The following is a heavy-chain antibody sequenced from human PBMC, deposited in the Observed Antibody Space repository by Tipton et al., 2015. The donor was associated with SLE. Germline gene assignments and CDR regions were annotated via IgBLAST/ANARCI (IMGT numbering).Heavy chain of an antibody. D-gene: IGHD1-7*01. CDR1: GGSTSSYY. V-gene: IGHV4-34*01. CDR2: INHGGST. J-gene: IGHJ4*02. Sequence: TLSLTCTVSGGSTSSYYWSWIRQPPGKGLEWMGEINHGGSTNYNPPLKSRVTISVDTSKNQFSLKLSSVTAADTAVYYCAGRRDRAGTTIVVLYFDYWGQGTLVTVSS. CDR3: AGRRDRAGTTIVVLYFDY.